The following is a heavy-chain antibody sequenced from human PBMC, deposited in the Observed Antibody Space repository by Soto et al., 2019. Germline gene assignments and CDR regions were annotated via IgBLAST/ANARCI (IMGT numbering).Heavy chain of an antibody. CDR2: ISAYNGNT. CDR1: RYAFASKA. J-gene: IGHJ6*04. CDR3: ARLISSGYYQNLLYYYSGMDV. D-gene: IGHD3-22*01. Sequence: GTSVKVSSKEPRYAFASKAITWARQAPEQGLEWMGWISAYNGNTHYTQRLQGRDTMTTDTSTSTAYMELSTLRSEDTAVYYCARLISSGYYQNLLYYYSGMDVWGKGTTVTVSS. V-gene: IGHV1-18*01.